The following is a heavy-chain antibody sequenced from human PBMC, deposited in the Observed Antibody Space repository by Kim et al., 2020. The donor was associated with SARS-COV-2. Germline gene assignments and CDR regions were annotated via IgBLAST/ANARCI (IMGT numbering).Heavy chain of an antibody. Sequence: TYYNPSLKSRVTISVDTSKNQFSLKLSSVTAADTAVYYCAREGDGYTLDYWGQGTLVTVSS. CDR3: AREGDGYTLDY. J-gene: IGHJ4*02. D-gene: IGHD5-12*01. CDR2: T. V-gene: IGHV4-39*07.